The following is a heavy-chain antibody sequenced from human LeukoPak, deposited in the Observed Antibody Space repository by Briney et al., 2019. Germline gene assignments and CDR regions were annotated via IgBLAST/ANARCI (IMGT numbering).Heavy chain of an antibody. J-gene: IGHJ4*02. CDR2: ISGSGGST. CDR3: AKDWGGIAAAGTYDY. V-gene: IGHV3-23*01. Sequence: GGSLRLSCAASGFTFSSYAMSWVRQAPGKGLEWVSAISGSGGSTYYADSVKGRFTISRDNSKNTLYLEMNSLRGEDTGVSSCAKDWGGIAAAGTYDYWGQGTLVTVSS. D-gene: IGHD6-13*01. CDR1: GFTFSSYA.